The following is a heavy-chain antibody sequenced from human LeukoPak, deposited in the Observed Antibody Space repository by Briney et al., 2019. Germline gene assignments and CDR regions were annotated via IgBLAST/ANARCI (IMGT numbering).Heavy chain of an antibody. Sequence: PSETLSLTCTVSGGSISSYYWSWIRQPPGKGLEWIGYSSYSGSTNYNPSLKSRVTISVDTSKNQFSLKLSSVTAADTAVYYCARDRVRGYFDYWGQGTLVSVSS. D-gene: IGHD3-10*01. CDR2: SSYSGST. CDR1: GGSISSYY. J-gene: IGHJ4*02. V-gene: IGHV4-59*01. CDR3: ARDRVRGYFDY.